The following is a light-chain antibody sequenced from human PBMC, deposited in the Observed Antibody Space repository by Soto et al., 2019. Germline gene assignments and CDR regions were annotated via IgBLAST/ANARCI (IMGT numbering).Light chain of an antibody. Sequence: IVLTHSPVTLSLSPWERATLSCRASQSVSSYLAWYQQKPGQAPRLLIYDASNRATGTPARFSGSGSGTDFTLTISSLEPEDFAVYYCQQRSNWPPYFGQGTRLEIK. CDR1: QSVSSY. J-gene: IGKJ5*01. CDR3: QQRSNWPPY. V-gene: IGKV3-11*01. CDR2: DAS.